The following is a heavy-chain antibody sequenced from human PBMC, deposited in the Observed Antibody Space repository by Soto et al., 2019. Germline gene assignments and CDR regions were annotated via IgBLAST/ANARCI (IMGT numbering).Heavy chain of an antibody. V-gene: IGHV3-23*01. Sequence: GGSLNLSCAASGFTFSSYAMSWVRQAPGKGLEWVSAISGSGGSTYYADSVKGRFTISRDNSKNTLYLQMNSLRAEDTAVYYCARPPDYYDSSGYPDYWGQGTLVTVSS. CDR3: ARPPDYYDSSGYPDY. CDR1: GFTFSSYA. CDR2: ISGSGGST. J-gene: IGHJ4*02. D-gene: IGHD3-22*01.